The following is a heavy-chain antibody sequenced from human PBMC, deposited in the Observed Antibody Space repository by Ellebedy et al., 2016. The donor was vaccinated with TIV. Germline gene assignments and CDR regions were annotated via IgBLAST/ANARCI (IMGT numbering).Heavy chain of an antibody. CDR2: INHSGST. CDR1: GGSFSGYY. V-gene: IGHV4-34*01. D-gene: IGHD3-3*01. CDR3: ARGLITIFGVVINDAFDI. J-gene: IGHJ3*02. Sequence: MPGGSLRLSCAVYGGSFSGYYWSWIRQPPGKGLEWIGEINHSGSTNYNPSLKSRVTISVDTSKNQFSLKLSSVTAADTAVYYCARGLITIFGVVINDAFDIWGQGTMVTVSS.